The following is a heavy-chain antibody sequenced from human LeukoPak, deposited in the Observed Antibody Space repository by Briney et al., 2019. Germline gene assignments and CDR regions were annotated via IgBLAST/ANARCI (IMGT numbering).Heavy chain of an antibody. CDR1: GFTISGFW. CDR3: IREVQVRASASLGL. D-gene: IGHD1-1*01. Sequence: GGSLRLSCAASGFTISGFWMHWVRQVPGDGLVWVARMNSAGTTINYADSVKGRFTISRDNVRNTLHLQMNNLSLEDTAVYFCIREVQVRASASLGLWGRGTLVTVS. J-gene: IGHJ4*01. V-gene: IGHV3-74*01. CDR2: MNSAGTTI.